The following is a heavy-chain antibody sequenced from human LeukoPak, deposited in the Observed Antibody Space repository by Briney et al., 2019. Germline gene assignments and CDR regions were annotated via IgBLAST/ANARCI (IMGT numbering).Heavy chain of an antibody. CDR3: ARVEYGGFDY. D-gene: IGHD3-3*01. CDR2: TNPSGGST. J-gene: IGHJ4*02. CDR1: GYGFTNYY. V-gene: IGHV1-46*01. Sequence: ASVKVSCKASGYGFTNYYMYWVRQAPGQGLEWMGVTNPSGGSTSYAQKFQGRVILTRDTSTSAVYMELSSLRSEDTAEYYCARVEYGGFDYWGQGTLVTVST.